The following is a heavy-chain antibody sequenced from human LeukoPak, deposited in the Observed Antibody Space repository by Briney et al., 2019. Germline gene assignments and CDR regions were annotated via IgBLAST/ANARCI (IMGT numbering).Heavy chain of an antibody. V-gene: IGHV4-59*01. Sequence: PSETLSLTCTVSGGSITTYYWTWIRQTPDKGLQFIGSFYHTGSTNYNPSLEGAVTISEDTSKNQISLELRSVTAADTAVYYCARIKSGYSYDLYFDNWGQGTLVTVSS. CDR3: ARIKSGYSYDLYFDN. D-gene: IGHD5-18*01. CDR2: FYHTGST. CDR1: GGSITTYY. J-gene: IGHJ4*02.